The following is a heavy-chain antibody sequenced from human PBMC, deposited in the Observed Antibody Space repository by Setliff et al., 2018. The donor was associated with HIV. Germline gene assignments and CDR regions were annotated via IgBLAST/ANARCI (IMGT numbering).Heavy chain of an antibody. CDR1: GFRFSSYG. V-gene: IGHV3-30*18. D-gene: IGHD1-26*01. CDR2: ISYDGSEK. J-gene: IGHJ6*02. Sequence: SGFRFSSYGMHWVRQAPGKGLEWVAVISYDGSEKDYGDVRGRFIISRDNSKNILYLQMNSLRPEDTAVYYCAKDRYYSSDWLHLHYFGMDVWGRGTTVTVSS. CDR3: AKDRYYSSDWLHLHYFGMDV.